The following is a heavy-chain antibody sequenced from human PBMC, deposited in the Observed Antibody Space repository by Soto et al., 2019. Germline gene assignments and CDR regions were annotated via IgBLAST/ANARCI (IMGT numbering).Heavy chain of an antibody. D-gene: IGHD6-6*01. CDR1: GFTFSSYS. CDR3: ARDHSRSRPLAI. J-gene: IGHJ3*02. Sequence: GGSLRLSCAASGFTFSSYSMNWVRQAPGKGLEWVSSISSSSSYIYYADSVKGRFTISRDNAKNSLYLQMNSLRAEDTAVYYCARDHSRSRPLAIWGQGTMVTVSS. V-gene: IGHV3-21*01. CDR2: ISSSSSYI.